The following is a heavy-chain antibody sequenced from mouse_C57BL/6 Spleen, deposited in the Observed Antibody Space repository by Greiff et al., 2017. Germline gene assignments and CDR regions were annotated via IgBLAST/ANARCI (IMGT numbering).Heavy chain of an antibody. V-gene: IGHV3-6*01. CDR3: ARRDV. J-gene: IGHJ1*03. CDR1: GYSITSGYY. Sequence: EVKLEESGPGLVKPSQSLSLTCSVTGYSITSGYYWNWIRQFPGNKLEWMGYISYDGSNKYNPSLKNRISITRYTSKNQFFLKLNSVTTEDTATYYCARRDVWGTGTTVTVSS. CDR2: ISYDGSN.